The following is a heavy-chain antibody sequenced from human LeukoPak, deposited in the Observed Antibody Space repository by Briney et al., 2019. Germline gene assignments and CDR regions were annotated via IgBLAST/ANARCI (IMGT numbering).Heavy chain of an antibody. D-gene: IGHD3-10*01. Sequence: GGSLRLSCAASRLTFSSYSMNWVRQAPGRGLEWVSSISSSGSTIYYADSVKGRFTISRDNAENSVYLQMNSLRGDDTAVYYCARDRGANYYGSLKLFDFWGQGTLATVSS. CDR3: ARDRGANYYGSLKLFDF. J-gene: IGHJ4*02. V-gene: IGHV3-21*06. CDR1: RLTFSSYS. CDR2: ISSSGSTI.